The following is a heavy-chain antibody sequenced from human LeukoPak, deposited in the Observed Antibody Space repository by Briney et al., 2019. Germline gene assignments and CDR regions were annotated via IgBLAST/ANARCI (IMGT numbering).Heavy chain of an antibody. D-gene: IGHD1-14*01. CDR2: IGTAGDT. CDR1: GLTFSNYD. CDR3: TRALGTVAGYGLDV. J-gene: IGHJ6*02. Sequence: GGSLRLSCAASGLTFSNYDMHWVRQAPGKGLEWVSLIGTAGDTYYPGSVKGRFTISRENAKNSLYLQMNSLRAGDTAVYYCTRALGTVAGYGLDVWGQGTTVTVSS. V-gene: IGHV3-13*01.